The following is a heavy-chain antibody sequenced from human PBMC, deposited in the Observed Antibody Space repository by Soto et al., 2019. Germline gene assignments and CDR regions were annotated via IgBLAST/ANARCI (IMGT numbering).Heavy chain of an antibody. D-gene: IGHD3-3*01. CDR2: IYYSGST. CDR3: ARAPETPSILGVALPYFFDY. Sequence: SETLSLTCTVSGGSISSGDYYWSWIRQPPGKGLEWIGYIYYSGSTYYNPSLKSRVTISADTSKNQFTLKLSSVTAADTAVYYCARAPETPSILGVALPYFFDYWGQGALVTVSS. CDR1: GGSISSGDYY. J-gene: IGHJ4*02. V-gene: IGHV4-30-4*01.